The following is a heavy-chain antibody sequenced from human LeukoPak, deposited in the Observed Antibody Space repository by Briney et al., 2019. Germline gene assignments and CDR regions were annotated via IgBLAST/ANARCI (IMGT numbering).Heavy chain of an antibody. CDR1: GYTFPNYG. D-gene: IGHD4-17*01. CDR3: ARALHDYGDYGADY. Sequence: ASVKVSCKASGYTFPNYGISWVRQAPGQGLEWMGGIIPIFGTANYAQKLQGRVTMTTDTPTSTAYMELRSLRSDDTAVYYCARALHDYGDYGADYWGQGTLVTVSS. CDR2: IIPIFGTA. J-gene: IGHJ4*02. V-gene: IGHV1-18*01.